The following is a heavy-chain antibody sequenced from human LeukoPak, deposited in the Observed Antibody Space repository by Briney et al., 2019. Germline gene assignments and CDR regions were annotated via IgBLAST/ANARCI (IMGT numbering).Heavy chain of an antibody. Sequence: PSETLSLTCAVYGGSFSGYYWSWIRQPPGKGLEWIGEIKHSGSTNYNPSLKSRVTISVDTSKNQFSLKLSSVTAADTAVYYCARATVATNTIFGVVTGRYFDYWGQGTLVTVSS. V-gene: IGHV4-34*01. CDR3: ARATVATNTIFGVVTGRYFDY. CDR2: IKHSGST. J-gene: IGHJ4*02. CDR1: GGSFSGYY. D-gene: IGHD3-3*01.